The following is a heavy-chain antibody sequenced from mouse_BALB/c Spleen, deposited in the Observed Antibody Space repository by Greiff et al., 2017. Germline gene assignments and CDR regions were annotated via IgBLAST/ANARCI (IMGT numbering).Heavy chain of an antibody. J-gene: IGHJ2*01. V-gene: IGHV1-18*01. CDR1: GYTFTDYN. CDR3: ARKQGSVWSNFDY. Sequence: VQLQQSGPELVKPGASVKIPCKASGYTFTDYNMDWVKQSHGKSLEWIGDINPNNGGTIYNQKFKGKATLTVDKSSSTAYMELRSLTSEDTAVYYCARKQGSVWSNFDYWGQGTTLTVSS. D-gene: IGHD2-10*02. CDR2: INPNNGGT.